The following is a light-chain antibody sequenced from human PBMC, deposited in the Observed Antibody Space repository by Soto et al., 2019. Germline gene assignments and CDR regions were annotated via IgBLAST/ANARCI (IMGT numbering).Light chain of an antibody. CDR3: AAWDDSLSGLV. Sequence: QSVLTQPPSASGTPGQRVTISCSGSSSNIGSNYVYWYQQLPGTAPKLLIYSNNQRPSGVPDRFSGSKSGTSASLAISGLRYEDEADYYCAAWDDSLSGLVFGGGTKVTVL. J-gene: IGLJ2*01. CDR2: SNN. CDR1: SSNIGSNY. V-gene: IGLV1-47*02.